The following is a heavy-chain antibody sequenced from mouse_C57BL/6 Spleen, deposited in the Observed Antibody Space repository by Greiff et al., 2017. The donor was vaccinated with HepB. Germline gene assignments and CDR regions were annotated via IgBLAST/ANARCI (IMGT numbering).Heavy chain of an antibody. Sequence: EVKVVESGGGLVQSGRSLRLSCATSGFTFSDFYMEWVRHAPGKGLEWIAASRNKANDYTTEYSASVKGRFIVSRDTSQSILYRQMNALRAEDTAIYYCAREYYGGYFDYWGQGTTLTVSS. CDR3: AREYYGGYFDY. V-gene: IGHV7-1*01. CDR2: SRNKANDYTT. CDR1: GFTFSDFY. J-gene: IGHJ2*01. D-gene: IGHD1-1*01.